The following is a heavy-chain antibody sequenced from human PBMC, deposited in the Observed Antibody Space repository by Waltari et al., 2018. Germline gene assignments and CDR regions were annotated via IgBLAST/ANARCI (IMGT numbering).Heavy chain of an antibody. CDR2: INGDGSTS. CDR3: ARLAPKTYRSPVPGRDYYYGLDV. Sequence: GDSLRLSCAASGFTYSNHWMHWVRQAPGKGLVWVSRINGDGSTSNYADSVKGRFTISRDNTKKTLYLQMKRLRVEDTAVYYCARLAPKTYRSPVPGRDYYYGLDVWGQGTTVTVSS. D-gene: IGHD6-13*01. V-gene: IGHV3-74*01. J-gene: IGHJ6*02. CDR1: GFTYSNHW.